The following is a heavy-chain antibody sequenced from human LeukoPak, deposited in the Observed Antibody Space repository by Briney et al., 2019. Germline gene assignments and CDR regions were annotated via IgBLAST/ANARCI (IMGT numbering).Heavy chain of an antibody. CDR2: IYSGGST. CDR3: ARDTGSMAARFFDY. V-gene: IGHV3-53*01. D-gene: IGHD2-8*02. CDR1: GFTVSTNY. Sequence: GGSLRLSCVASGFTVSTNYMSWVRQAPGKGLERVSVIYSGGSTYYADSVKGRFTISRDKSKNTLYLQMNSLRAEDTAVYYCARDTGSMAARFFDYWGQGTLVTVSS. J-gene: IGHJ4*02.